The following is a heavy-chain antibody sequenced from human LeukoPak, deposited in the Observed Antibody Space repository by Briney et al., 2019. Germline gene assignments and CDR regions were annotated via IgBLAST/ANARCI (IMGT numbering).Heavy chain of an antibody. J-gene: IGHJ4*02. Sequence: GGSLRLSCAASGFTFSRYAMNWVRQAPGKGLEWVSTISGSGGGTYYADSVKGRFTISRDNSKNTLYLQMNSLRAEDTAVYYCAKDVAQLLSAQLDYWGQGTLVTVSS. CDR3: AKDVAQLLSAQLDY. CDR2: ISGSGGGT. CDR1: GFTFSRYA. D-gene: IGHD2-2*01. V-gene: IGHV3-23*01.